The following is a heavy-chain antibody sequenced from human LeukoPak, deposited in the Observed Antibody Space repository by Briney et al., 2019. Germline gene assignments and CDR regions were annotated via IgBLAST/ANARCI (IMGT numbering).Heavy chain of an antibody. Sequence: GGSLRLSCAASGFTFSSYAMNWVRQAPGKGLEWVSGISGSGGATYYADSVKGRFTISRDNAKNSLFLQMNSLRAEDTAVYYCARGIGWFENWGQGTLVTVSS. D-gene: IGHD2-21*01. CDR1: GFTFSSYA. V-gene: IGHV3-23*01. CDR2: ISGSGGAT. J-gene: IGHJ5*02. CDR3: ARGIGWFEN.